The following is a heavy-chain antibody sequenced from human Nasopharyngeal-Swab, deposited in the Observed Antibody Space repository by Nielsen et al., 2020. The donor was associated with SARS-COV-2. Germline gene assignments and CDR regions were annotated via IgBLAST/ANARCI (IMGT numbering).Heavy chain of an antibody. CDR3: ARLQGYSYFDY. CDR2: IYYSGST. J-gene: IGHJ4*02. Sequence: SATLSLTCTVSGGSISSYYWSWIRQPPGKGLEWIGYIYYSGSTNYNPSLKSRVTISVDTSKNQFSLKLSSVTAADTAVYYCARLQGYSYFDYWGQGTLVNVSA. V-gene: IGHV4-59*08. CDR1: GGSISSYY. D-gene: IGHD5-18*01.